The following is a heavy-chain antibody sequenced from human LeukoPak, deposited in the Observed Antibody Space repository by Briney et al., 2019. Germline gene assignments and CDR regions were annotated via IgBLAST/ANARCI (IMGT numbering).Heavy chain of an antibody. CDR2: IYYSGST. D-gene: IGHD6-6*01. CDR1: GGSISSYY. J-gene: IGHJ4*02. V-gene: IGHV4-59*08. Sequence: SEALSLTCTVSGGSISSYYWSWIRQPPGKGLEWIGYIYYSGSTNYNPSLKSRVTISVDTSKNQFSLKLSSVTAADTAVYYCARQKGDSSSSPDYWGQGTLVTVSS. CDR3: ARQKGDSSSSPDY.